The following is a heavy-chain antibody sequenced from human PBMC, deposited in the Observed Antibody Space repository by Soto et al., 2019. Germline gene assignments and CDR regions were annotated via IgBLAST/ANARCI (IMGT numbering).Heavy chain of an antibody. V-gene: IGHV4-31*03. D-gene: IGHD1-26*01. Sequence: QVQLQQSGPGLVKPSQTLSLTCTVSGVTVSSGAYYWSWIRQHPGKGLGWIGNIYYNGSTHYSPSLQSRVAISLDTSKNQFSLRLSSVTAADTAVYYCARYRFSGSKWSKFDYWGQGTLVSVSS. J-gene: IGHJ4*02. CDR1: GVTVSSGAYY. CDR3: ARYRFSGSKWSKFDY. CDR2: IYYNGST.